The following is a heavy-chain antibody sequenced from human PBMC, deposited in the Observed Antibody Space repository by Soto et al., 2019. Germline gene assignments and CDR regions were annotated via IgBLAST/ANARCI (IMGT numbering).Heavy chain of an antibody. J-gene: IGHJ4*02. CDR1: GFTVSSNY. V-gene: IGHV3-53*01. CDR2: IYSGGST. CDR3: AKSKGTYCSGGSCYFPFDY. Sequence: GGSLRLSCAASGFTVSSNYMSWVRQAPGKGLEWVSVIYSGGSTYYADSVKGRFTISRDNSKNTLNLQMNSLRAEDTAVYYCAKSKGTYCSGGSCYFPFDYWGQGTLVTVSS. D-gene: IGHD2-15*01.